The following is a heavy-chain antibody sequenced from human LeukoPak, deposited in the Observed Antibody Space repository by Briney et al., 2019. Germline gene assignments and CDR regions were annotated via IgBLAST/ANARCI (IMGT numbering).Heavy chain of an antibody. V-gene: IGHV3-23*01. Sequence: QPGGSLRLSRAASGFTFSSYAMRWVRPAPGKGLEWVSAISGSGGSTYYADSVKGRFTISRGNSKNTLYLQMNSLRAEDTAVYYCAKMTTPFDYWGQGTLVTVSS. CDR3: AKMTTPFDY. CDR2: ISGSGGST. CDR1: GFTFSSYA. D-gene: IGHD4-11*01. J-gene: IGHJ4*02.